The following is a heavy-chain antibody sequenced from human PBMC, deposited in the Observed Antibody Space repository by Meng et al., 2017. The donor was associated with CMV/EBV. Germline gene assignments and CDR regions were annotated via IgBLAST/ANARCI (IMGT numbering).Heavy chain of an antibody. CDR2: ISSSSSYI. Sequence: GESLNISCAASGFTFSSYSMNWVRQAPGKGLEWVSSISSSSSYIYYADSVKGRFTISRDNAKNSLYLQMNSLRAEDTAVYYCARDRTIFGVRNYYYYGMDVWGQGTTVTVSS. V-gene: IGHV3-21*01. CDR3: ARDRTIFGVRNYYYYGMDV. CDR1: GFTFSSYS. D-gene: IGHD3-3*01. J-gene: IGHJ6*02.